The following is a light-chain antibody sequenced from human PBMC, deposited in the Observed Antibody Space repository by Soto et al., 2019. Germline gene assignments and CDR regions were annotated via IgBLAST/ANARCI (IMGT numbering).Light chain of an antibody. CDR3: QQRSNWPPIT. V-gene: IGKV3-11*01. Sequence: EIVLTQSPATVSLSPVEKATLSFMASQSVSSYLAWYQQKPGQAPRLLIYDASNRATGIPARFSGSGSGTDFTLTISSLEPEDFAVYYCQQRSNWPPITFGQGTRLEIK. CDR2: DAS. CDR1: QSVSSY. J-gene: IGKJ5*01.